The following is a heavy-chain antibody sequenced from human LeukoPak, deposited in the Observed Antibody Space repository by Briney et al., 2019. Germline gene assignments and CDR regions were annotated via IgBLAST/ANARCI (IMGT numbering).Heavy chain of an antibody. D-gene: IGHD6-19*01. J-gene: IGHJ3*02. CDR3: ARQWLDYDAFDI. CDR1: GYTFTSYG. V-gene: IGHV1-18*01. Sequence: ASVKVSCKASGYTFTSYGISWVRQAPGQGLEWMGWISAYNGNTNYAQKFQGRVTMTTDTSTSTAYMELRSLRSDDTAVYYWARQWLDYDAFDIWGQGTMVTVSS. CDR2: ISAYNGNT.